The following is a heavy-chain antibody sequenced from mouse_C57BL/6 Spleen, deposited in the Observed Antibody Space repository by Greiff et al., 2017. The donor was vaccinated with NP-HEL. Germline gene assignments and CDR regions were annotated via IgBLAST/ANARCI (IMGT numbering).Heavy chain of an antibody. CDR2: INPGSGGT. V-gene: IGHV1-54*01. CDR1: GYAFTNYL. Sequence: VQLMESGAELVRPGTSVKVSCKASGYAFTNYLIEWVKQRPGQGLEWIGVINPGSGGTNYNEKFKGKATLTADKSSSTAYMQLSSLTSEDSAVYFCARGEDYDYVAYWGKGTLVTVSA. D-gene: IGHD2-4*01. CDR3: ARGEDYDYVAY. J-gene: IGHJ3*01.